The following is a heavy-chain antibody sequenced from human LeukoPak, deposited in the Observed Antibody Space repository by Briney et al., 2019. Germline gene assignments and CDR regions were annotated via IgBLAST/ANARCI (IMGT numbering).Heavy chain of an antibody. D-gene: IGHD2-2*01. CDR2: INHGGST. V-gene: IGHV4-34*01. CDR1: GGSFSGYY. Sequence: SETLSLTCAVYGGSFSGYYWSWIRQPPGKGLEWIGEINHGGSTNYNPSLKRRVTISVDTSKNQFSLKLSSVTAADTAVYYCARGPFRSRIGLDIVVVPFDYCGQGTLVTVSS. CDR3: ARGPFRSRIGLDIVVVPFDY. J-gene: IGHJ4*02.